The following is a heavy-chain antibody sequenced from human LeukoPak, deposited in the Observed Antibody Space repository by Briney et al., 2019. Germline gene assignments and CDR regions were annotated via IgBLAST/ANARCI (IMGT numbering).Heavy chain of an antibody. CDR1: GYTFTGYY. D-gene: IGHD2-2*01. J-gene: IGHJ4*02. CDR3: ARCGVVVPAAKDW. Sequence: ASVKVSCKASGYTFTGYYMHWVRQAPGQGLEWMGWINPNSGGTNYAQKFQGRVTMTRDTSISTAYMELSSLRSDDTAVYYCARCGVVVPAAKDWWGQGTLVTVSS. CDR2: INPNSGGT. V-gene: IGHV1-2*02.